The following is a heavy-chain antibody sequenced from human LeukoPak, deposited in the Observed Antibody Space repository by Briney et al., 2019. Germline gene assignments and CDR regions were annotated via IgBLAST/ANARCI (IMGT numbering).Heavy chain of an antibody. CDR3: ARALYSYGYAESFDY. Sequence: SETLSLTCTVSGGSISSYYWSWIRQPAGKGLEWIGRIYTSGSTYYNPSLKSRVTISVDTSKNQFSLKLSSVTAADTAVYYCARALYSYGYAESFDYWGQGTLVTVSS. CDR2: IYTSGST. J-gene: IGHJ4*02. D-gene: IGHD5-18*01. V-gene: IGHV4-4*07. CDR1: GGSISSYY.